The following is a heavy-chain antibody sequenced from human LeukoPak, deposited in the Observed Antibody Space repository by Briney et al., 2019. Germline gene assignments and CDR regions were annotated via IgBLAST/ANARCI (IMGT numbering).Heavy chain of an antibody. D-gene: IGHD6-19*01. J-gene: IGHJ4*02. Sequence: KTSETLSLTCTVSGGSISSYYWSWIRQPPGKGLEWIGYIYYSGSTNYNPSLKSRVTISVDTSKNQFSLKLSSVTAADTAVYYCARPEKWGSGWYYLDYWGQGTLVTVSS. V-gene: IGHV4-59*08. CDR2: IYYSGST. CDR1: GGSISSYY. CDR3: ARPEKWGSGWYYLDY.